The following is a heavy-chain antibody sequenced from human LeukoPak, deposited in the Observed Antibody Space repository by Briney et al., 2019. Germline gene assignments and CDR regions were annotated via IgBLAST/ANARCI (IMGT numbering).Heavy chain of an antibody. CDR3: AREGCSGTNCLYYFYYMDV. Sequence: PSETLSLTCTVSGGSMSSHIYHWGWIRQPPGKGLEWIGSNSHGGTAYYKPSLKSRVTISVDPSNNQFSLKLSSVTAADTAVYYCAREGCSGTNCLYYFYYMDVWGKGTTVTVSS. D-gene: IGHD2-2*01. J-gene: IGHJ6*03. CDR1: GGSMSSHIYH. CDR2: NSHGGTA. V-gene: IGHV4-39*07.